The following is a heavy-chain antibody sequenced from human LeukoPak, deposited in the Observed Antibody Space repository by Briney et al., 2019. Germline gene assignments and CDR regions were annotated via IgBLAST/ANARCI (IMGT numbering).Heavy chain of an antibody. D-gene: IGHD4-17*01. CDR2: ISAYNGNT. CDR3: ARADYGDYTDYFDY. V-gene: IGHV1-18*01. CDR1: GYTFTSYG. J-gene: IGHJ4*02. Sequence: GASVKVSCKASGYTFTSYGISWVRQAPGQGLEWMGWISAYNGNTNYAQKLQGRVTMTTDTSTSTAHMELRSLRSDDTAVYYCARADYGDYTDYFDYWGQGTLVTVSS.